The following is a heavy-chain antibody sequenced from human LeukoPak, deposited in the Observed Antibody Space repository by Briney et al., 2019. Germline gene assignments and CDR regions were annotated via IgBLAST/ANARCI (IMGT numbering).Heavy chain of an antibody. CDR2: IYSGGST. CDR3: ARHIGYSSTWYFDY. D-gene: IGHD6-13*01. CDR1: GFTFSSNY. J-gene: IGHJ4*02. V-gene: IGHV3-53*01. Sequence: PGGSLRLSCAASGFTFSSNYMSWVRQAPGKGLEWVSVIYSGGSTYYADSVKGRFTISRDNSKNTLYLQMNSLRAEDTAVYYCARHIGYSSTWYFDYWGQGTLVTVSS.